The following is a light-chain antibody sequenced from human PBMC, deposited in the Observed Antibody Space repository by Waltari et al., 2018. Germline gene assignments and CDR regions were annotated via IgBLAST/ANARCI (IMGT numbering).Light chain of an antibody. CDR3: ASWDDSLSGVV. J-gene: IGLJ7*01. CDR2: RSN. V-gene: IGLV1-47*01. Sequence: QSVLTQPPSASGTPGQRVTISCSGSRSNIGDNYVYWYQQFPGASPKLLIYRSNEGHSGVPGRISGSKSGASASLAISGLRSEDEASYYCASWDDSLSGVVFGGGTHLTVL. CDR1: RSNIGDNY.